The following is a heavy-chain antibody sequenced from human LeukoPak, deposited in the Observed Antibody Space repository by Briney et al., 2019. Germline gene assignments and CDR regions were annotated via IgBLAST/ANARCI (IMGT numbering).Heavy chain of an antibody. CDR3: VVGAVAGGPFDY. J-gene: IGHJ4*02. Sequence: SETLSLTCAVYGGSFSGYYWSWIRQPPGKGLEWIGEVNHSGSTNYNPSLKSRVTISVDTSKNQFSLKLSSVTAADTAVYYCVVGAVAGGPFDYWGQGTLVTVSS. CDR2: VNHSGST. D-gene: IGHD6-19*01. V-gene: IGHV4-34*01. CDR1: GGSFSGYY.